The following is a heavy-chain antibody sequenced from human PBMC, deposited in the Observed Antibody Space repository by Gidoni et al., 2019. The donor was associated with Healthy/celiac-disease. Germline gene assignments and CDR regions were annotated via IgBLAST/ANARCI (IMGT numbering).Heavy chain of an antibody. J-gene: IGHJ5*02. D-gene: IGHD3-10*01. CDR1: GGSISSSSYY. V-gene: IGHV4-39*01. Sequence: QLQLQESGPGLVKPSETLSLTCTVSGGSISSSSYYWGWIRQPPGKGLEWIGSIYYSGSTYYNPSLKSRVTISVDTSKNQFSLKLSSVTAADTAVYYCARHDYRRRAYNWFDPWGQGTLVTVSS. CDR3: ARHDYRRRAYNWFDP. CDR2: IYYSGST.